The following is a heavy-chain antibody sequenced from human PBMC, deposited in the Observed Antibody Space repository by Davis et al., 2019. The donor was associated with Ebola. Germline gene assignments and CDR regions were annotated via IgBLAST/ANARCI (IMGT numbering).Heavy chain of an antibody. D-gene: IGHD1-7*01. Sequence: ESLKISCAASGFTFSSYWMSWIRQPPGKGLEWIGEINHSGSTNYNPSLKSRVTISVDKSKNQFSLKLSSVTAADTAVYYCVGAWNYGDYWGQGTLVTVSS. CDR3: VGAWNYGDY. J-gene: IGHJ4*02. CDR2: INHSGST. CDR1: GFTFSSYW. V-gene: IGHV4-34*08.